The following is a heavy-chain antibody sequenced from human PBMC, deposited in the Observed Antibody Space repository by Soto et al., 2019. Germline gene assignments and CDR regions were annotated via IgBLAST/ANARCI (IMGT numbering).Heavy chain of an antibody. D-gene: IGHD3-10*01. J-gene: IGHJ4*02. CDR3: ATRKEGSGTRESWDSCVY. CDR1: GFTFSSYA. V-gene: IGHV3-23*01. CDR2: ISGSGGST. Sequence: GGSLRLSCAASGFTFSSYAMSWVRQAPGKGLEWVSAISGSGGSTYYADSVKGRFTISRDNSKNTLYLQMNSLRAEDTAVYYCATRKEGSGTRESWDSCVYWGQGTLVTVSS.